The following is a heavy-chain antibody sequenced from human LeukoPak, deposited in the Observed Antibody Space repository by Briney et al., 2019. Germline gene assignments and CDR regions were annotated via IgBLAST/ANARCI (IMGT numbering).Heavy chain of an antibody. V-gene: IGHV3-30*03. J-gene: IGHJ5*02. CDR2: ISYDGSNK. D-gene: IGHD6-19*01. Sequence: GGTLRLSCAASGFTFSSYGMSWVRQAPGKGLEWVAVISYDGSNKYYADSVKGRFTISRDNSKNTLYLQMNSLRAEDTAVYYCARAPRYSSGWYWFDPWGQGTLVTVSS. CDR1: GFTFSSYG. CDR3: ARAPRYSSGWYWFDP.